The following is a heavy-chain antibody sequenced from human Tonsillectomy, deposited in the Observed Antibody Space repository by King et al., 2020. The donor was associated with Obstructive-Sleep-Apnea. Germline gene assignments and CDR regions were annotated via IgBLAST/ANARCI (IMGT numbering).Heavy chain of an antibody. V-gene: IGHV4-31*03. Sequence: VQLQESGPGLVKPSQTLSLTCTVSGGSISSGGYYWSWIRQPPGQGLEWIGYIHYSGSTYYNSSLKSRVLISLDTSKNQFSLKLSSVTAADTAVYYCARDRAYCGGDCSYYFDYWGQGTLVTVSS. CDR1: GGSISSGGYY. CDR3: ARDRAYCGGDCSYYFDY. D-gene: IGHD2-21*02. J-gene: IGHJ4*02. CDR2: IHYSGST.